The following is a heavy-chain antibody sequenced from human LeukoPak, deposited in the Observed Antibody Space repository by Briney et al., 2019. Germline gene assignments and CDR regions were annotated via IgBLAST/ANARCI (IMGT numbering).Heavy chain of an antibody. CDR3: ARVQSYGDYRY. V-gene: IGHV3-48*03. J-gene: IGHJ4*02. Sequence: PGGSLRLSCAATGFTFSSYEMNWVRQAPGKGLEWVSYISSSGSTIYYADSVKGRFTISRDNAKNSLYPQMNSLRAEDTAVYYCARVQSYGDYRYWGQGTLVTVSS. CDR2: ISSSGSTI. D-gene: IGHD4-17*01. CDR1: GFTFSSYE.